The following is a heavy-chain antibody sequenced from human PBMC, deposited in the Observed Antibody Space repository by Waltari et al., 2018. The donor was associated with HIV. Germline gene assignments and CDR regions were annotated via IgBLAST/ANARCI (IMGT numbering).Heavy chain of an antibody. V-gene: IGHV7-4-1*02. Sequence: QVQLVQSGSELTKPGASVKVSCEASGYTLTHYAMNWVRQAPGQGLEWVGWINTKTGNPTYAKGFTGRFVFSLDTSVSTAYLQISSLKAEDTAVYYCARGPGRSLDYWGQGTLVTVSS. CDR1: GYTLTHYA. CDR3: ARGPGRSLDY. J-gene: IGHJ4*02. D-gene: IGHD3-10*01. CDR2: INTKTGNP.